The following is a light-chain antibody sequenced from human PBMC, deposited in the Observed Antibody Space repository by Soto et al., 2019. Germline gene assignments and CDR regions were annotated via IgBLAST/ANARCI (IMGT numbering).Light chain of an antibody. CDR2: GAS. Sequence: DIVMTQSPDSLAVSPGERATLSCRASQSVSNNYLAWYQQKPGQAPRLLIYGASNRATGIPARFSGSGSGTDFTLTISSLGPEDFAVYYCQQRSNSWTFGQGTKVDIK. CDR1: QSVSNNY. V-gene: IGKV3-11*01. CDR3: QQRSNSWT. J-gene: IGKJ1*01.